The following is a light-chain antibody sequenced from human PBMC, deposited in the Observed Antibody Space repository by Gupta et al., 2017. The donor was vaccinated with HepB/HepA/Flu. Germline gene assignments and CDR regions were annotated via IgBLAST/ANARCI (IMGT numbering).Light chain of an antibody. J-gene: IGLJ3*02. CDR3: CSYERLSPFVV. V-gene: IGLV2-23*02. CDR2: EVS. Sequence: QSALTQPASVSGSPGQSITISCTGTSSDVGSYNLVSWYQQHPGKAPKLMIYEVSERPSGVSNRFSGSKSGTTASLTISGLQAEDEADYYCCSYERLSPFVVFGGGTKLTVL. CDR1: SSDVGSYNL.